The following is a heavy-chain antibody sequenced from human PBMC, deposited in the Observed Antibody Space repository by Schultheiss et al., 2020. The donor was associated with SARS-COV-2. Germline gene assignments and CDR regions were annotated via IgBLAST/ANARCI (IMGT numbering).Heavy chain of an antibody. CDR1: GGSISDSRYF. CDR2: IYYSGST. D-gene: IGHD6-13*01. CDR3: ASMTRDSSSWLDY. Sequence: SETLSLTCAVSGGSISDSRYFWGWIRQTPGKGLEWVGNIYYSGSTNYNPSLRSRVTISIDTSKNQLSLKLKFVTAADTAVYYCASMTRDSSSWLDYWGQGTLVTVSS. V-gene: IGHV4-61*05. J-gene: IGHJ4*02.